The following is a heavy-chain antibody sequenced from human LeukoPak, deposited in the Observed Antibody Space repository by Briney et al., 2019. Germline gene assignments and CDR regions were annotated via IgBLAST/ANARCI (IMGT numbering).Heavy chain of an antibody. CDR2: ISWNSGSI. CDR1: GFTFDDYA. V-gene: IGHV3-9*01. CDR3: ASIFGVVVTDEFDY. J-gene: IGHJ4*02. Sequence: PGGSLRLSCAASGFTFDDYAMHWVRQAPGKGLEWVSGISWNSGSIGYADSVKGRFTISRDNARNSLYLQMNSLRAEDTALYYCASIFGVVVTDEFDYWGQGTLVTVSS. D-gene: IGHD3-3*02.